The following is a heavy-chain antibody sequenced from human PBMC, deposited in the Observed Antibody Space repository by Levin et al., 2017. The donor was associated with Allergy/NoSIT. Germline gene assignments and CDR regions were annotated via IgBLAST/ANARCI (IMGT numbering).Heavy chain of an antibody. CDR3: TRFPEIGYLDPQFYYGMDV. J-gene: IGHJ6*02. D-gene: IGHD3-9*01. Sequence: SETLSLTCTVSGDAVSGDSVTKYYWTWIRQPAGKGLEWIGRIFASGNVNYNPTLWSRITMSVDASKNQFSLRLRSVTAADSAVYFCTRFPEIGYLDPQFYYGMDVWGQGITVTVSS. CDR2: IFASGNV. CDR1: GDSVTKYY. V-gene: IGHV4-4*07.